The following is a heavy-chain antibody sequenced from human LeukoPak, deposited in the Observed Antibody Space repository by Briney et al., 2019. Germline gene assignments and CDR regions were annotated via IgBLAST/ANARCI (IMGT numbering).Heavy chain of an antibody. V-gene: IGHV4-4*07. CDR1: GGSISSYY. CDR3: ARDLDYDSSGFYYGVNDNIGY. J-gene: IGHJ4*02. D-gene: IGHD3-22*01. CDR2: IYTSGST. Sequence: SETLSLTCTVSGGSISSYYWSWIRQPAGKGLEWIGRIYTSGSTNYNPSLKSRVTMSVDTSKNQFSLKLSSVTAADTAVYYCARDLDYDSSGFYYGVNDNIGYWGQGTLVTVSS.